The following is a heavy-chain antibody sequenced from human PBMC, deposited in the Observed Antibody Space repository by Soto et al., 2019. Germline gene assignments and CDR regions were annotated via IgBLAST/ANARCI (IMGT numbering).Heavy chain of an antibody. Sequence: SQTMSLTSSFDGGSCSDYCWNWFRQPPGKGLEWIGEINHSGSTNYNPSLKSRVTMSVDTSKNQFSLNLSSVTAADTAVYYCARGRKQQLVQYFYYSDYRGQRTLVTVSP. D-gene: IGHD6-13*01. CDR2: INHSGST. CDR3: ARGRKQQLVQYFYYSDY. V-gene: IGHV4-34*01. J-gene: IGHJ4*02. CDR1: GGSCSDYC.